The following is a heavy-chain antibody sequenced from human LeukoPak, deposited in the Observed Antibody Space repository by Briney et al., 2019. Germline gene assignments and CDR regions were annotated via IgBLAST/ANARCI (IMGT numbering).Heavy chain of an antibody. J-gene: IGHJ4*02. Sequence: GGSLRLSCAASGFTFDDYGVSRVRQAPGKGLEWVSGINWNGGSTGYADSVKGRFTISRDNAKNSLYLQMNSLRAEDTALYYCARDLNYYGSGSSIDYWGQGNLVTVSS. D-gene: IGHD3-10*01. CDR1: GFTFDDYG. CDR3: ARDLNYYGSGSSIDY. CDR2: INWNGGST. V-gene: IGHV3-20*04.